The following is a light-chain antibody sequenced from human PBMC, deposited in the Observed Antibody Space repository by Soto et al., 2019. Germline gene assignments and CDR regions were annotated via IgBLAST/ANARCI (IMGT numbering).Light chain of an antibody. CDR1: QSVSSN. CDR3: QQYNNWPPYT. J-gene: IGKJ2*01. Sequence: EIKMTQSRATLSLSQGERATLSCRASQSVSSNLAWYQQKPGQAPRLLIYGASTRATGIPARFSGSGSGTEFTLTISSLQSEDFAVYYCQQYNNWPPYTFGQGTKVDIK. V-gene: IGKV3-15*01. CDR2: GAS.